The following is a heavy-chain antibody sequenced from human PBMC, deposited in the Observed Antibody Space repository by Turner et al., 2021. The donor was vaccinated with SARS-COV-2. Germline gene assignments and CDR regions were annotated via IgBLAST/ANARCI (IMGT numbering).Heavy chain of an antibody. D-gene: IGHD1-26*01. V-gene: IGHV4-59*08. J-gene: IGHJ6*02. Sequence: QVQLQESGPGLVRPSETLSLTCTVSGGSISSKSWSWIRQSPGRGLEWIGYFYKIGSIDYNPTLRSRVTISVDTSKNQLSLNLISVTAADTAVYYCARHQGSASGYDHGMNVWGQGTAVIDSS. CDR3: ARHQGSASGYDHGMNV. CDR1: GGSISSKS. CDR2: FYKIGSI.